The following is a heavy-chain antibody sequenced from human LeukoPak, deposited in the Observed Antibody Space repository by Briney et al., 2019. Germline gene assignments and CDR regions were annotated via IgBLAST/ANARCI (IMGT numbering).Heavy chain of an antibody. CDR2: IYYSGST. CDR1: GGSISSYY. J-gene: IGHJ4*02. CDR3: ARVARNTMVRGDLLNYFDY. V-gene: IGHV4-59*01. Sequence: SETLSLTCTVSGGSISSYYWSWIWQPPGKGLEWIGYIYYSGSTNYNPSLKSRVTISVDTSKNQFSLKLSSVTAADTAVYYCARVARNTMVRGDLLNYFDYWGQGTLVTVSS. D-gene: IGHD3-10*01.